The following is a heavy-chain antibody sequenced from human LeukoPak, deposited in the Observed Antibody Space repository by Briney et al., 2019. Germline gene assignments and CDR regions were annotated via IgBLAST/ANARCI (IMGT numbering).Heavy chain of an antibody. CDR3: ARAQRYTYYYESSVAFDI. D-gene: IGHD3-22*01. CDR1: GDSISNLY. Sequence: SETLSLTCTVSGDSISNLYWSWLRQPPGKGLERIGYIYYSGSTKYHPSLESRVTISVDTSKNHFSLKLNSVTAADTAVYYCARAQRYTYYYESSVAFDIWGQGTMVTVSS. J-gene: IGHJ3*02. CDR2: IYYSGST. V-gene: IGHV4-59*11.